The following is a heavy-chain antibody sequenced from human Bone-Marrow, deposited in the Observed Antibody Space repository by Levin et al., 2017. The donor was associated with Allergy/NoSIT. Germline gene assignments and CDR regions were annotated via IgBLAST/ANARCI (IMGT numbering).Heavy chain of an antibody. Sequence: GGSLRLSCAASGFTFSSYEMNWVRQAPGKGLEWVSYISSSGSTIYYADSVKGRFTISRDNAKNSLYLQMNSLRAEDTAVYYCARLNRNKGVNTIFGVAPMDVWGKGTTVTVSS. D-gene: IGHD3-3*01. J-gene: IGHJ6*03. CDR2: ISSSGSTI. CDR1: GFTFSSYE. V-gene: IGHV3-48*03. CDR3: ARLNRNKGVNTIFGVAPMDV.